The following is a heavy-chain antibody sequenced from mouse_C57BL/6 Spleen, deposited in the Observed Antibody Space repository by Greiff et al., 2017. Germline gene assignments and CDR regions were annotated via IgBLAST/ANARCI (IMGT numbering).Heavy chain of an antibody. V-gene: IGHV14-1*01. CDR3: TTWNYGSSYNYFDY. J-gene: IGHJ2*01. D-gene: IGHD1-1*01. Sequence: VQLQQSGAELVRPGASVKLSCTASGFNIKDYYMHWVKQRPEQGLEWIGRIDPEAGDTDYATKFQGKATMTADTSSNTAYLQLSSLTSEDTAVYYCTTWNYGSSYNYFDYWGQGTTLTVSS. CDR2: IDPEAGDT. CDR1: GFNIKDYY.